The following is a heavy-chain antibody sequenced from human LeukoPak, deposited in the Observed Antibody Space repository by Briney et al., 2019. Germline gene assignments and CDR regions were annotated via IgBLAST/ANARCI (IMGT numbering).Heavy chain of an antibody. Sequence: GGSLRLSCAASGFTFSSYEMNWVRQAPGKGLEWVSYISSSGSTIYYADSVKGRFTISRDNAKNSLYLQMNSLRAEDTAVYYCARVGYSYGCDYWGQGTLVTVSS. J-gene: IGHJ4*02. V-gene: IGHV3-48*03. CDR1: GFTFSSYE. CDR3: ARVGYSYGCDY. CDR2: ISSSGSTI. D-gene: IGHD5-18*01.